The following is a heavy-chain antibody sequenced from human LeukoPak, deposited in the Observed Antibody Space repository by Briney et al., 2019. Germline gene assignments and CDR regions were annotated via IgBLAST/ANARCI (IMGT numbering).Heavy chain of an antibody. Sequence: GGSLRLSCAASGVTFSYYAMSWVRQAPGKGLEWVSAISGNGGSTYYADSVKGRFTISRDNSKNTLYLQMNSLRAEDTAVYYCAKDHTVSITYYFDYWGQGTLVTVSS. D-gene: IGHD1-20*01. J-gene: IGHJ4*02. CDR3: AKDHTVSITYYFDY. CDR2: ISGNGGST. V-gene: IGHV3-23*01. CDR1: GVTFSYYA.